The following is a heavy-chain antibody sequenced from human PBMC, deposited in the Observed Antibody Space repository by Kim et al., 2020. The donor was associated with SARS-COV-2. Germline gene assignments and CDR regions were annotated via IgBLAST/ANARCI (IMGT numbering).Heavy chain of an antibody. D-gene: IGHD6-19*01. V-gene: IGHV3-30*04. J-gene: IGHJ4*02. Sequence: GGSLRLSCAASGFTFSSYAMHWVRQAPGKGLEWVAVISYDGSNKYYADSVKGRFTISRDNSKNTLYLQMNSLRAEDTAVYYCAREGGVEQWLAHPFDYWGQGTLVTVSS. CDR2: ISYDGSNK. CDR1: GFTFSSYA. CDR3: AREGGVEQWLAHPFDY.